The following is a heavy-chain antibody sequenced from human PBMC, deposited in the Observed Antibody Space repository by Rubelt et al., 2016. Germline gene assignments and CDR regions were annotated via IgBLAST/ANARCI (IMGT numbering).Heavy chain of an antibody. Sequence: LGWIGGIYYSGSTYYNPSLKSRVTISVDTSKNQFSLKLSSVTAADTAVYYCARDYRVVAGIALDYWGQGTLVTVSS. CDR2: IYYSGST. V-gene: IGHV4-39*02. D-gene: IGHD6-19*01. CDR3: ARDYRVVAGIALDY. J-gene: IGHJ4*02.